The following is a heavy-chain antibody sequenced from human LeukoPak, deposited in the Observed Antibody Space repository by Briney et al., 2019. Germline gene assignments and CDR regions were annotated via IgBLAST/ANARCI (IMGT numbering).Heavy chain of an antibody. CDR3: ATMVVPDY. V-gene: IGHV3-30*02. Sequence: GGSPRLSCAASGFTFSSYGMHWVRQAPGKGLEWVAFIRYDGSNKYYADSVKGRFTISRDNSKNTLYPQMNSLRAEDTAVYYCATMVVPDYWGQGTLVTVSS. CDR1: GFTFSSYG. J-gene: IGHJ4*02. CDR2: IRYDGSNK. D-gene: IGHD2-2*01.